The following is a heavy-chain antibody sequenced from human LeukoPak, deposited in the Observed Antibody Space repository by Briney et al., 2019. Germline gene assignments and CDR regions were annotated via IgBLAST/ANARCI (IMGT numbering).Heavy chain of an antibody. J-gene: IGHJ4*02. CDR2: IYPGNSDT. CDR1: GYSFTSFW. CDR3: ARLDPSWAAAATELGAFDY. D-gene: IGHD6-13*01. V-gene: IGHV5-51*01. Sequence: GESLKISCKGSGYSFTSFWIGWVRQMPGKGLEWMGIIYPGNSDTRCSPSFQGQVTISAEKSISTAYLQWSSLKASDAAMYYCARLDPSWAAAATELGAFDYWGQGTLVTVSS.